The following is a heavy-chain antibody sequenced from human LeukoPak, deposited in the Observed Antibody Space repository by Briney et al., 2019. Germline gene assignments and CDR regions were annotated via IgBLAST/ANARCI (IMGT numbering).Heavy chain of an antibody. CDR3: ARGAITMIVVVTPDY. CDR1: GFTFSSYS. J-gene: IGHJ4*02. D-gene: IGHD3-22*01. Sequence: GGSLRLSCAASGFTFSSYSMNWVRQAPGKGLEWVSYISSSSSAIYYADSVKGRFTISRDNAKNSLYLQMNSLRDEDTAVYYCARGAITMIVVVTPDYWGQGTLVTVSS. V-gene: IGHV3-48*02. CDR2: ISSSSSAI.